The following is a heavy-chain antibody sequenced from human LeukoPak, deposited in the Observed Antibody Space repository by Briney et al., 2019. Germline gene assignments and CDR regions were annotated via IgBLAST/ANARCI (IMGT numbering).Heavy chain of an antibody. Sequence: PGGSLRLSCAASGFTFSSYWMSWVRQAPGKGLEWVANIRQDGSEKYYVDSVKGRFTISRDNAKNSLYLQMNSLRAEDTAVYYCASDIVVVPAATSGGVWGQGTMVTVSS. CDR3: ASDIVVVPAATSGGV. V-gene: IGHV3-7*01. D-gene: IGHD2-2*01. J-gene: IGHJ3*01. CDR1: GFTFSSYW. CDR2: IRQDGSEK.